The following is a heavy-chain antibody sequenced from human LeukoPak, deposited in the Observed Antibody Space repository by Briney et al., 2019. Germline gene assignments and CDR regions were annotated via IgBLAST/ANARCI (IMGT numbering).Heavy chain of an antibody. V-gene: IGHV3-30*03. CDR3: ARLTQLGQGDYYYYMDV. Sequence: GRSLRLSCAASGFTFSSYGMHWVRQAPGKGLEWVAVISYDGSNKYYADSVKGRFTISRDNSKNTLYLQMNSLRAEDTALYYCARLTQLGQGDYYYYMDVWGKGTTVTVSS. D-gene: IGHD6-6*01. CDR2: ISYDGSNK. J-gene: IGHJ6*03. CDR1: GFTFSSYG.